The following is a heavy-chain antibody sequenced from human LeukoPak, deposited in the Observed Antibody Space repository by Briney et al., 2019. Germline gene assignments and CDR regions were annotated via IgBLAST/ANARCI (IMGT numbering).Heavy chain of an antibody. CDR3: ARDLAAMVPGY. CDR2: ISAYNGNT. Sequence: ASVKVSCKASGYTFTSYGISWVRQAPGQGLEWMGWISAYNGNTNYAQKLQGRVTMTTDTSTSTAYMELGGLRSDDTAVYYCARDLAAMVPGYWGQGTLVTVSS. V-gene: IGHV1-18*01. CDR1: GYTFTSYG. D-gene: IGHD5-18*01. J-gene: IGHJ4*02.